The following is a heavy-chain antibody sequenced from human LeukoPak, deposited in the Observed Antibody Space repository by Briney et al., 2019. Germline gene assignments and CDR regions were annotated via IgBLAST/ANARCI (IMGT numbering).Heavy chain of an antibody. CDR3: AKDVRYGSGFVYYGMDV. J-gene: IGHJ6*04. CDR1: GFTFSSYW. V-gene: IGHV3-7*03. Sequence: PGGSLRLSCAASGFTFSSYWMSWVRQAPGKGLEWVANIKQDGSEKYYVDSVKGRFTISRDNAKNSLYLQMNSLRAEDTAVYYCAKDVRYGSGFVYYGMDVWGKGTTVTVSS. D-gene: IGHD3-10*01. CDR2: IKQDGSEK.